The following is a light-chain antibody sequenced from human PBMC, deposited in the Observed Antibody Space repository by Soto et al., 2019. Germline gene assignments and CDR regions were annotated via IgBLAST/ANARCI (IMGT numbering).Light chain of an antibody. J-gene: IGLJ2*01. CDR1: SSDVGGYNY. V-gene: IGLV2-14*01. Sequence: QSALTQPASVSGSPGQSITISCTGTSSDVGGYNYVSWYQQHPGKAPTLMIYDVSNRPSGVSNRFSGSKSGNTASLTISGLQAEDEADYYCCSYTSSSTLLVFGGGTKLTVL. CDR3: CSYTSSSTLLV. CDR2: DVS.